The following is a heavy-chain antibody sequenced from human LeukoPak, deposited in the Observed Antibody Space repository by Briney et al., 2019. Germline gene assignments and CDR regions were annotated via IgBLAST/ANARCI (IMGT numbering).Heavy chain of an antibody. J-gene: IGHJ6*04. CDR1: GFTFSSYS. V-gene: IGHV3-48*04. CDR3: AELGITMIGGV. CDR2: ISWNSGSI. Sequence: GGSLRLSCAASGFTFSSYSMNWVRQAPGKGLEWVSGISWNSGSIGYADSVKGRFTISRDNAKNSLYLQMNSLRAEDTAVYYCAELGITMIGGVWGKGTTVTISS. D-gene: IGHD3-10*02.